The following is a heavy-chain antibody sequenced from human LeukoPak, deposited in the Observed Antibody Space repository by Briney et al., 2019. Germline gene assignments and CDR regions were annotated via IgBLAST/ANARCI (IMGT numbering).Heavy chain of an antibody. CDR1: GGSISSSSYF. CDR2: IYYSGST. Sequence: SETLSLTCTVSGGSISSSSYFWGWIRQPPGRGLEWIGSIYYSGSTYYNPSLKSRVTISLDMSKNQFSLKLSSVTAADTAIYYCAKTDSSGYYSDYWSQGTLVTVSS. J-gene: IGHJ4*02. D-gene: IGHD3-22*01. V-gene: IGHV4-39*07. CDR3: AKTDSSGYYSDY.